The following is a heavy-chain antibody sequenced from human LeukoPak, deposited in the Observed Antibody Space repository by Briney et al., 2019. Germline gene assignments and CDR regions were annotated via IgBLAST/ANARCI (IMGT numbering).Heavy chain of an antibody. CDR3: ARNGGVDRPGLIRNYFDY. Sequence: GASVKVSCKASGYTFTSYYMHWVRQAPGQGLEWMGIINPSGGSTSYAQKFQGRVTMTRDTSTSTVYMELGSLRSEDTALYYCARNGGVDRPGLIRNYFDYWGQGTLVTVSS. J-gene: IGHJ4*02. CDR2: INPSGGST. D-gene: IGHD2-8*02. CDR1: GYTFTSYY. V-gene: IGHV1-46*01.